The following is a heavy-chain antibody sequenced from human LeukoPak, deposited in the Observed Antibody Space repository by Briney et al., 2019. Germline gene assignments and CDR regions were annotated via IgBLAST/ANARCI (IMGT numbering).Heavy chain of an antibody. Sequence: MPSETLSLTCAVYGGSFSDYYWSWIRQPPGKGLEWIGEINHSGSTNYNASLKSRVTISVDTSKNQFSLKLSSVTAADTAVYYCARDYYGSGSYPPYYYYYYMDVWGKGTTVTVSS. CDR1: GGSFSDYY. CDR2: INHSGST. D-gene: IGHD3-10*01. CDR3: ARDYYGSGSYPPYYYYYYMDV. J-gene: IGHJ6*03. V-gene: IGHV4-34*01.